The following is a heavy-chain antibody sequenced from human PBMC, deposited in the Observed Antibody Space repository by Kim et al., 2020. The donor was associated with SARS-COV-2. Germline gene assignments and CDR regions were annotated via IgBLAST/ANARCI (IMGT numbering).Heavy chain of an antibody. CDR3: ARIALPPPATDY. CDR2: ISPNGGNT. CDR1: GFTFSTYA. Sequence: GGSLRLSCAASGFTFSTYAMTWVRQAPGKGLEWVSSISPNGGNTYYAGSVKGRFTISRDNSKNTLYLQMNSLRAEDTAMYYCARIALPPPATDYWAQGTLFTASS. D-gene: IGHD2-2*01. J-gene: IGHJ4*02. V-gene: IGHV3-23*01.